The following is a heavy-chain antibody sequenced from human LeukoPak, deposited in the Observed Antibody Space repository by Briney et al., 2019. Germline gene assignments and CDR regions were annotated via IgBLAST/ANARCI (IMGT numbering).Heavy chain of an antibody. J-gene: IGHJ4*02. D-gene: IGHD1-26*01. CDR2: IKQDGSEK. CDR1: GFTFSSYW. Sequence: GGSLRLSSAASGFTFSSYWMSWVRQAPGKGLEWVANIKQDGSEKYYVDSVKGRFTISRDNAKNSLYLQMNSLRAEDTAVYYCARDSSYSGYPFDYWGQGTLVTVSS. CDR3: ARDSSYSGYPFDY. V-gene: IGHV3-7*01.